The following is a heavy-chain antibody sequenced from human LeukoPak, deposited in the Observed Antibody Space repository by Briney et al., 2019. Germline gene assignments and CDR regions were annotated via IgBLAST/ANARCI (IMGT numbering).Heavy chain of an antibody. J-gene: IGHJ4*02. D-gene: IGHD1-1*01. Sequence: GGSLRLSCAASGFTFSSHWMTWVRQAPGKGLEWVANIKEDGTRKNYMDSVKGRFTISRDDVKNMLYLQMNSLRVEDTGLYYCSTVEHFWGQGTLVTVSS. CDR1: GFTFSSHW. V-gene: IGHV3-7*01. CDR2: IKEDGTRK. CDR3: STVEHF.